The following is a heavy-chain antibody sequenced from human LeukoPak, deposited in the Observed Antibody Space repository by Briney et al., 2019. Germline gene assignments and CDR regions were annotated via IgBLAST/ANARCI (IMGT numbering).Heavy chain of an antibody. Sequence: SETLSLTCTVSGGSISSGSYYWSWIRQPAGKGLKWIGRIYTSGSTNYNPSLKSRVTISVDTSKNQFSLKLSSVTAADTAVYYCARGSSGYYPYYFDYWGQGTLVTVSS. J-gene: IGHJ4*02. CDR3: ARGSSGYYPYYFDY. D-gene: IGHD3-22*01. CDR2: IYTSGST. CDR1: GGSISSGSYY. V-gene: IGHV4-61*02.